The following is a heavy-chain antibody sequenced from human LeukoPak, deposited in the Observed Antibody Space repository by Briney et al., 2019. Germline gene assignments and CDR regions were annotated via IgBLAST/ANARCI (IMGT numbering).Heavy chain of an antibody. J-gene: IGHJ4*02. CDR3: ASPYYDSSGYYAFGY. CDR2: INPNSGGT. D-gene: IGHD3-22*01. CDR1: GYTFTSYY. V-gene: IGHV1-2*02. Sequence: ASVKVSCKASGYTFTSYYMHWVRQAPGQGLEWMGWINPNSGGTNYAQKFQGRVTMTRDTSISTAYMELSRLRSDDTAVYYCASPYYDSSGYYAFGYWGQGTLVTVSS.